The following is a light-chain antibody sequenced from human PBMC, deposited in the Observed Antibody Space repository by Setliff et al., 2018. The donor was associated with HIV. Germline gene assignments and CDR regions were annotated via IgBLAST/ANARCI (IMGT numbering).Light chain of an antibody. V-gene: IGKV1-39*01. CDR2: SAS. CDR1: QHINNF. Sequence: DIQMTQSPSALSAPVGDRVTITCRADQHINNFLNWYQQKPGKAPKLLIFSASTLQGGVPSRFNGSGSGTEFTLTINSLQPEDLATYFCQQTYSTLPYTFGQGTKVDIK. J-gene: IGKJ2*01. CDR3: QQTYSTLPYT.